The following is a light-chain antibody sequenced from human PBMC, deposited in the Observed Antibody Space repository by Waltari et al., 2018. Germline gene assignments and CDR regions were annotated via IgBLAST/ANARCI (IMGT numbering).Light chain of an antibody. CDR1: TGPVTSRHY. CDR3: LLSYTGGRV. V-gene: IGLV7-46*01. CDR2: DTS. Sequence: QAGVSQEPSLTVSPGGTVTLTCGPTTGPVTSRHYPYWIQQRPGQAPTTLIFDTSNKHSWTPARVSGSLIGGKAALTLAGALPEDEAEYFCLLSYTGGRVFGGGTKLTV. J-gene: IGLJ2*01.